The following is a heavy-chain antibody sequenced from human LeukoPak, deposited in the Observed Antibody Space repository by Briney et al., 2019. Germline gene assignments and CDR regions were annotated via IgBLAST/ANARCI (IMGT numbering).Heavy chain of an antibody. CDR2: INHSGST. V-gene: IGHV4-34*01. D-gene: IGHD6-13*01. CDR3: ERGWIAAAGEGPYYYYYGMDV. CDR1: GGSFSGYY. J-gene: IGHJ6*02. Sequence: SSETLSLTCAVYGGSFSGYYWSWIRQPPGKGLEWIGEINHSGSTNYNPSLQSRVTISVDTSKTQFSLKLSSVTAADTAVYYCERGWIAAAGEGPYYYYYGMDVWGQGPTVTVSS.